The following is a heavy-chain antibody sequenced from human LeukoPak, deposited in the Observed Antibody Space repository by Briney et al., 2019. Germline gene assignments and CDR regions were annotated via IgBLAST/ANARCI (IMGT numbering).Heavy chain of an antibody. CDR1: GGSISSYY. D-gene: IGHD2-2*01. J-gene: IGHJ5*02. CDR3: ARDYCSSTSCHAAKNWFDP. V-gene: IGHV4-59*01. Sequence: PSETLSLTCTVSGGSISSYYWSWIRQPPGKGLEWIGSIYFSGSTNDNPSLKSRVTISVDTSKKQFSLKLISLTAADTAKYYCARDYCSSTSCHAAKNWFDPRGQGTLVTVSS. CDR2: IYFSGST.